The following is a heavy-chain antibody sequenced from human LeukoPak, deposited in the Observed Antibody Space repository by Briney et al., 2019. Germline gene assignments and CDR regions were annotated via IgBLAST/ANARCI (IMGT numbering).Heavy chain of an antibody. CDR3: AKERIQLWLTLTTDAFDI. D-gene: IGHD5-18*01. CDR1: GFTFSNAW. J-gene: IGHJ3*02. V-gene: IGHV3-23*01. Sequence: QPGGSLRLSCAASGFTFSNAWMSWVRQAPGKGLEWVSGISGSGGSTYYADSVKGRFTISRDNSKNTLFLQMNSLRAEDTAVYYCAKERIQLWLTLTTDAFDIWGQGTMVTVYS. CDR2: ISGSGGST.